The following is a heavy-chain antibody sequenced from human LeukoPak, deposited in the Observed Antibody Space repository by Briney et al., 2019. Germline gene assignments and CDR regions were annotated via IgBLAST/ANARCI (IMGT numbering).Heavy chain of an antibody. D-gene: IGHD3-10*01. J-gene: IGHJ5*02. Sequence: SETLSLTCTVSGGSISSSSYYWGWIRQPPGKGLEWIGSIYYSGNTYYNPSLKSRVTISVDTSKNRFSLKLSSVTAADTAVYYCARGRNRYYYGSGTPRGWFDPWGQGTLVTVSS. V-gene: IGHV4-39*07. CDR2: IYYSGNT. CDR1: GGSISSSSYY. CDR3: ARGRNRYYYGSGTPRGWFDP.